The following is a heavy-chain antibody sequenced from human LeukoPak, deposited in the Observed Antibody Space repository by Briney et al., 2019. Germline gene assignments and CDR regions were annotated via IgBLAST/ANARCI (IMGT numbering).Heavy chain of an antibody. D-gene: IGHD1/OR15-1a*01. V-gene: IGHV1-2*02. CDR2: INPNSGGT. Sequence: GASVKVSCKASGYTFTGYYMHWVRQAPGQGLEWMGWINPNSGGTSYAQKFQGRVTMTRDTSISTAYMELSRLRSDDTAVYYCARLLGTWNTFDYWGQGTLVTVSS. CDR1: GYTFTGYY. J-gene: IGHJ4*02. CDR3: ARLLGTWNTFDY.